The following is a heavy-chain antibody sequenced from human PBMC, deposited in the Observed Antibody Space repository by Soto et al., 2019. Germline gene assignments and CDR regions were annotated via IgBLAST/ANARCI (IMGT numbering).Heavy chain of an antibody. CDR1: GFTFSNAW. D-gene: IGHD3-10*01. Sequence: EVQLVESGGGLVKPGGSLRLSCAASGFTFSNAWMSWVRQAPGKGLEWVGRIKSKTDGGTTDYAAPVKGRFTISRDDSKNTLYLQMNSLKTEDTAVYYCTTDPGVLWFGDDYWGQGTLVTVSS. CDR3: TTDPGVLWFGDDY. J-gene: IGHJ4*02. V-gene: IGHV3-15*01. CDR2: IKSKTDGGTT.